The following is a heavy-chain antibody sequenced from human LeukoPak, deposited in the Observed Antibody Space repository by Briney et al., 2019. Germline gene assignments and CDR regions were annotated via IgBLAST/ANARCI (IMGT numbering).Heavy chain of an antibody. V-gene: IGHV1-18*01. Sequence: ASVKVSCKASGYTFTSYGISWVRQAPGQGLEWMGWISAYNGNTNYAQKLQGRVTMTTDTSTSTAYMELRSLRSDDTAVYYCARDYTGYDSSGYYYVGLDYWGQGTLVTVSS. D-gene: IGHD3-22*01. CDR1: GYTFTSYG. CDR3: ARDYTGYDSSGYYYVGLDY. J-gene: IGHJ4*02. CDR2: ISAYNGNT.